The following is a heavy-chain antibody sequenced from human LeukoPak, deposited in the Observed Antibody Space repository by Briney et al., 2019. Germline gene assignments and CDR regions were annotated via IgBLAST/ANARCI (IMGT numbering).Heavy chain of an antibody. D-gene: IGHD3-22*01. Sequence: SQTLSLTCTVSGGSISSGDYYWSWIRQPPGKGLEWIGYIYYSGSTYYNPSLKSRVTISVDTSKNQFSLKLSSVTAADTAVYYCARHDPYDSSGYDGYFDYWGQGTLVTVSS. CDR3: ARHDPYDSSGYDGYFDY. V-gene: IGHV4-30-4*01. J-gene: IGHJ4*02. CDR2: IYYSGST. CDR1: GGSISSGDYY.